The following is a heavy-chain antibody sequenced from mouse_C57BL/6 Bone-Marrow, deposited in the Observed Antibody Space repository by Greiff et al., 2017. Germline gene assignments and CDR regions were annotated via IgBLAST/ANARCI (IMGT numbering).Heavy chain of an antibody. Sequence: QVQLQQSGAELVKPGASVKISCKASGYTFTDYYINWVKQRPGQGLEWIGKIGPGSGSTYYNEKFKGKATLTEDKSSSTAYMQLSSLTSEDSAVYFCARSYHYYGSSYSYFDVWGTGTTVTVSS. CDR1: GYTFTDYY. V-gene: IGHV1-77*01. CDR2: IGPGSGST. D-gene: IGHD1-1*01. CDR3: ARSYHYYGSSYSYFDV. J-gene: IGHJ1*03.